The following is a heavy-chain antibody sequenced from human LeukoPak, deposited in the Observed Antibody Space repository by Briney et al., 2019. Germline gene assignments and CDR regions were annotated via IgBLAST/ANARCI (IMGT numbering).Heavy chain of an antibody. D-gene: IGHD2-21*01. J-gene: IGHJ5*02. CDR1: GYTFTGCY. CDR2: INPNSGGT. CDR3: ARDTTLIAYWFDP. V-gene: IGHV1-2*02. Sequence: PSVKVSCKASGYTFTGCYIHWVRQAPGQGLEWMGWINPNSGGTNYAQKFQGRVTMTRDTSISTAYMELNRLRSDDTAMYYCARDTTLIAYWFDPWGQGTLVTVSS.